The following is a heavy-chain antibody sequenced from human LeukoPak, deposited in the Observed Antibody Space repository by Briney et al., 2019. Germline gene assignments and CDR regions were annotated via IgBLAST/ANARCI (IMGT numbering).Heavy chain of an antibody. CDR3: ARGSFHWLSD. Sequence: SETLSLTCTVSGGSISSSSYYWGWIRQPPGKGLEWIGSIYYFGITNYNPSLESRVAVSVDTSKNQFSLKLSSVTAADTAVYYCARGSFHWLSDWGQGTLVTVSS. D-gene: IGHD3-9*01. CDR2: IYYFGIT. CDR1: GGSISSSSYY. V-gene: IGHV4-39*07. J-gene: IGHJ4*02.